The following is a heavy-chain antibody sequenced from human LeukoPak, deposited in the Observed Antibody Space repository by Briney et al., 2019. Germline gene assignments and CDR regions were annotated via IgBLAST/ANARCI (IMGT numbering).Heavy chain of an antibody. V-gene: IGHV4-4*07. CDR2: IYTSGST. D-gene: IGHD6-13*01. J-gene: IGHJ6*02. CDR1: GGSFSGYY. Sequence: PSETLSLTCAVYGGSFSGYYWSWIRQPAGKGLEWIGRIYTSGSTNYNPSLKSRVTMSVDTSKNQFSLKLSSVTAADTAVYYCARDPTYSSSWYSGFYYYGMDVWGQGTTVTVSS. CDR3: ARDPTYSSSWYSGFYYYGMDV.